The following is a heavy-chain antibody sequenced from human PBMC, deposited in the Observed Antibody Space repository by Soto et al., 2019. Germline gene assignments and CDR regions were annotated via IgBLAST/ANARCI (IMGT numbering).Heavy chain of an antibody. CDR1: GGSFSGYY. V-gene: IGHV4-34*01. Sequence: SETLSLTCAVYGGSFSGYYWSWIRQPPGKGLEWIGEINHSGSTNYNPSLKSRVTISVDTSKNQFSLKLSSVTAADTAVYYCARGPDCSSTSFPRDYWGQGTLVTVSS. CDR2: INHSGST. CDR3: ARGPDCSSTSFPRDY. D-gene: IGHD2-2*01. J-gene: IGHJ4*02.